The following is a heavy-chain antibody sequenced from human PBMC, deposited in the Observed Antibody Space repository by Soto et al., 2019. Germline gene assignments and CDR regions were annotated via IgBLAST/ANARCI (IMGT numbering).Heavy chain of an antibody. CDR2: ISWNSGSI. V-gene: IGHV3-9*01. CDR3: AKDISSGWYGVYFDY. D-gene: IGHD6-19*01. Sequence: EVQLVESGGGLVQPGRSLRLSCAASGFTFDDYAMHWVRQAPGKGLEWVSGISWNSGSIGYADSVKGRFTISRDNAKNSPYLQMNSLRAEDTALYYCAKDISSGWYGVYFDYWGQGTLVTVSS. CDR1: GFTFDDYA. J-gene: IGHJ4*02.